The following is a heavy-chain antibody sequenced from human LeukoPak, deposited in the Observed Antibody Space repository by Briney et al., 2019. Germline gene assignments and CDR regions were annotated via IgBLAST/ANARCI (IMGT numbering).Heavy chain of an antibody. D-gene: IGHD4-17*01. V-gene: IGHV3-15*01. CDR3: TTYGDWKSYFDY. J-gene: IGHJ4*02. CDR2: IKSKTDGGTT. Sequence: KAGGSLRLSCAASGFTLSNAWMSWVRQAPGKGLEWVGRIKSKTDGGTTDYAAPVKGRFTISRDDSKNTLFLQMNSLKTEDTAVYYCTTYGDWKSYFDYWGQGTLVTVSS. CDR1: GFTLSNAW.